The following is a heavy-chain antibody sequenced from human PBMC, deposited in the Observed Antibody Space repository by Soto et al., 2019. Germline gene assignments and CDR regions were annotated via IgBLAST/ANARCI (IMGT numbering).Heavy chain of an antibody. CDR1: VFTFSNAW. Sequence: PGGSLRLSCAASVFTFSNAWMNWVRQAPGKGLEWVGRIKTKSDGATTDYAAPVKGRFTISRDDSRNTLYLQMNSLKAEDTAVYHCTALTGDNMALDYWGQGTLVTVSS. D-gene: IGHD1-20*01. CDR3: TALTGDNMALDY. V-gene: IGHV3-15*01. J-gene: IGHJ4*02. CDR2: IKTKSDGATT.